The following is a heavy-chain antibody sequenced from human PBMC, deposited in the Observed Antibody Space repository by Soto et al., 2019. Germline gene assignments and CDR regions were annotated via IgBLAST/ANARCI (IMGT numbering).Heavy chain of an antibody. CDR1: GVTVSSKY. D-gene: IGHD6-19*01. Sequence: HPGGSLRLSCAASGVTVSSKYMTWVRQAPGKGLEWVSVIYGGGTTYYADSVKGRFTISRDTSKNTLYLQMNSLRAEDTAVYYCVQTTGWPGFDFWGQGTLVTVSS. J-gene: IGHJ4*02. CDR3: VQTTGWPGFDF. V-gene: IGHV3-53*01. CDR2: IYGGGTT.